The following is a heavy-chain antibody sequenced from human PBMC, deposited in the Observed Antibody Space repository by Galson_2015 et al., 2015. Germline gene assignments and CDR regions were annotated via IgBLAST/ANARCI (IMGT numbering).Heavy chain of an antibody. D-gene: IGHD3-22*01. CDR2: IDWDDDK. Sequence: PALVKPTQTLTLTCTFSGFSLSTSGMCVSWIRQPPGKALEWLALIDWDDDKYYSTSLKTRLTISKDTSKNQVVLTMTNMDPVDTTTYYCARIVLLGYDSSGYDYWGQGTLVTVSS. CDR3: ARIVLLGYDSSGYDY. J-gene: IGHJ4*02. V-gene: IGHV2-70*01. CDR1: GFSLSTSGMC.